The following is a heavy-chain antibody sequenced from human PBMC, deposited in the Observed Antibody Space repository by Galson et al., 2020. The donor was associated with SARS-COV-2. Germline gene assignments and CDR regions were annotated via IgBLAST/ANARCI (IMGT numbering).Heavy chain of an antibody. D-gene: IGHD6-19*01. J-gene: IGHJ4*02. CDR1: GFTFSSHA. CDR3: ARDGQTSSGWAFDY. CDR2: IFFDGSDK. V-gene: IGHV3-33*01. Sequence: GESLKISCAASGFTFSSHAMHWVRQAQGKGLEWVAQIFFDGSDKYYGDSVKGRFTISRDSSKNTVYLQMNNLRADDTAVYYCARDGQTSSGWAFDYWGQGTLVTVSS.